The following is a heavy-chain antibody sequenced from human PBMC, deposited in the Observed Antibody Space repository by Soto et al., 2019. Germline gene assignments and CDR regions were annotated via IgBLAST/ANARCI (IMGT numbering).Heavy chain of an antibody. Sequence: GGSLRLSCAASGFTFSSYSMNWVRQAPGKGLEWVSSISSSSSYIYYADSVKGRFTISRDNAKNSLYLQMNSLRAEDTAVYYCVRGAGGYSYGYYYYYGMDVWGQGTTVTVSS. J-gene: IGHJ6*02. CDR1: GFTFSSYS. CDR3: VRGAGGYSYGYYYYYGMDV. D-gene: IGHD5-18*01. CDR2: ISSSSSYI. V-gene: IGHV3-21*01.